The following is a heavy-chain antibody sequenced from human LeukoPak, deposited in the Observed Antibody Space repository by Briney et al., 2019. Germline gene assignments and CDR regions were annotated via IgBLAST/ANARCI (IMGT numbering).Heavy chain of an antibody. CDR3: ARDPYSGNLGPTYYYYMDV. CDR1: GFTFSDYY. CDR2: ISSSGSTI. D-gene: IGHD1-26*01. J-gene: IGHJ6*03. V-gene: IGHV3-11*04. Sequence: PGGSLRLSCAASGFTFSDYYMSWIRQAPGKGLEWVSYISSSGSTIYYADSVKGRFTISRDNAKNSLYLQMNSLRDDDTAEYYCARDPYSGNLGPTYYYYMDVWGKGTTVTVSS.